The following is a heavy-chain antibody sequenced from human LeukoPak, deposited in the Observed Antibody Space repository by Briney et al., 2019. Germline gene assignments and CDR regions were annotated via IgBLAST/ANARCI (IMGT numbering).Heavy chain of an antibody. Sequence: ASVKVSCKVSGYTLTELSMHWVRQAPGKGLEWMGGFDPEDGETIYAQKFQGRVTMTEDTSTDTAYMELSSLRSEDTAVYCCAKVGATKGAFDYWGQGTLVTVSS. CDR3: AKVGATKGAFDY. J-gene: IGHJ4*02. CDR2: FDPEDGET. CDR1: GYTLTELS. D-gene: IGHD1-26*01. V-gene: IGHV1-24*01.